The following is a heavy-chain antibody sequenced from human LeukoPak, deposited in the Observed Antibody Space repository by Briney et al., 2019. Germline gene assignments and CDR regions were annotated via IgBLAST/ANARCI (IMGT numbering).Heavy chain of an antibody. D-gene: IGHD4-17*01. CDR1: GFTFSSYD. J-gene: IGHJ4*02. Sequence: GGSLRLSCAASGFTFSSYDMHWVRQATGRGLEWVSAIGTAGDTYYPGSVKGRFTISRENAKNSLYLQMNSLRAGDTAVYYCARAKGYGDYGIDYWGQGTLVTVSS. CDR3: ARAKGYGDYGIDY. CDR2: IGTAGDT. V-gene: IGHV3-13*01.